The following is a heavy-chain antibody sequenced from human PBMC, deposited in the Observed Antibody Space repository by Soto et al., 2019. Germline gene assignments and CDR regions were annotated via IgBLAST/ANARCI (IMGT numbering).Heavy chain of an antibody. Sequence: QVQLVQSGAEVKKPGASVKVSCKASGXTFTSYDINWVRQATGQGLEWMGWMNPNSGNTGYAQKFQGRVTMTRNTSISTAYMELSSLRSEDTAVYYCAISFFDYGDYADAFDIWGQGTMVTVSS. CDR1: GXTFTSYD. J-gene: IGHJ3*02. CDR2: MNPNSGNT. V-gene: IGHV1-8*01. D-gene: IGHD4-17*01. CDR3: AISFFDYGDYADAFDI.